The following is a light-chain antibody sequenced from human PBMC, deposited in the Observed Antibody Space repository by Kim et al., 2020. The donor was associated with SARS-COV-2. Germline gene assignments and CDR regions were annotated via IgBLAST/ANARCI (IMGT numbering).Light chain of an antibody. Sequence: LAPGESATLSCRASQSVSSSYLAWYQQKPGQAPRLLIYGASSRATGIPDRFSGSGSGTDFTLTISRLEPEDFAVYYCQQYGSGFTFGPGTKVDIK. CDR3: QQYGSGFT. V-gene: IGKV3-20*01. CDR2: GAS. CDR1: QSVSSSY. J-gene: IGKJ3*01.